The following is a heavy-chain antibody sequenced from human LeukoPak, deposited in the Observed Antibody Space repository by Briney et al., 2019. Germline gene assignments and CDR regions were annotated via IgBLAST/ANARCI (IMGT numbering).Heavy chain of an antibody. CDR1: GGSFSGYY. CDR2: INHSGST. CDR3: ARGYVFSYAFDI. D-gene: IGHD3-10*02. Sequence: SETLSLTCAVYGGSFSGYYWSWIRQPPGKGLEWIGEINHSGSTNYNPSLKSRVTISVDTSKNQFSLKLSSVTAADTAVYYCARGYVFSYAFDIWGQGTMVTVSS. V-gene: IGHV4-34*01. J-gene: IGHJ3*02.